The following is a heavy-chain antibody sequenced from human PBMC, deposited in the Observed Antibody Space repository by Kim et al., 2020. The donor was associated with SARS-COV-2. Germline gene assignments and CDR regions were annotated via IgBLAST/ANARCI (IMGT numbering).Heavy chain of an antibody. Sequence: ASVKVSCKASGYTFTGYYMHWVRQAPGQGLEWMGRINPNSGGTNYAQKFQGRVTMTRDTSISTAYMELSRLRSDDTAVYYCARGSFTMVRGVRFGYWGQGTLVTVSS. V-gene: IGHV1-2*06. CDR1: GYTFTGYY. D-gene: IGHD3-10*01. CDR3: ARGSFTMVRGVRFGY. CDR2: INPNSGGT. J-gene: IGHJ4*02.